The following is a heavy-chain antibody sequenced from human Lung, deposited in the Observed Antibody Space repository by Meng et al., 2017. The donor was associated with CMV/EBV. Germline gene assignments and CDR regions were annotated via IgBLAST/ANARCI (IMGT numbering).Heavy chain of an antibody. Sequence: SVXVSXXASGGTFSSYAISWVRQAPGQGLEWMGGIIPIFGTANYAQKFQGRVTITTDESTSTAYMELSSLRSEDTAVYYCARGRDFWSGSGGMDVWGQGTTVTV. CDR2: IIPIFGTA. J-gene: IGHJ6*02. V-gene: IGHV1-69*05. CDR3: ARGRDFWSGSGGMDV. CDR1: GGTFSSYA. D-gene: IGHD3-3*01.